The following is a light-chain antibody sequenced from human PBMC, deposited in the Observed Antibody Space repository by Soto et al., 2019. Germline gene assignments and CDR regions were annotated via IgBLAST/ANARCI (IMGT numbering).Light chain of an antibody. Sequence: DIVMTQSPDSLAVSLGERATINCKSSQNNENYLAWYQQKPGQAPRLLIYDASTRAPGIPARFSGSGFGTDYTLTISSLEPEDFAVYYCQQRNKWRTFGQGTKVDI. J-gene: IGKJ1*01. V-gene: IGKV3-11*01. CDR2: DAS. CDR3: QQRNKWRT. CDR1: QNNENY.